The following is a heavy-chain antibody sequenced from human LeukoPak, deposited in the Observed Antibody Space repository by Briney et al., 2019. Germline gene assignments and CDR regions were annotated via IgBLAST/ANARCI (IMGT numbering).Heavy chain of an antibody. CDR1: GGSISTYF. V-gene: IGHV4-59*01. J-gene: IGHJ4*02. CDR3: ARSHSGTYTTGYHFDS. CDR2: VSNSGST. Sequence: SETLSLTCTVSGGSISTYFCTWIRQPPGKGLEWIGYVSNSGSTNYNPSLRSRVTISLDTSKNQFSLNLDSVTAADTAVYYCARSHSGTYTTGYHFDSWGQGTLVTVSS. D-gene: IGHD1-26*01.